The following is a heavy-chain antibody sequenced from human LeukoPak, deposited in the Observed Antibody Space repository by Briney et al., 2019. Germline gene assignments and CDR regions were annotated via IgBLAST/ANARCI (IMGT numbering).Heavy chain of an antibody. D-gene: IGHD4-11*01. CDR1: GFTFDDYA. CDR3: AKDSKSNSIDY. Sequence: GGSLRLSCAASGFTFDDYAMHWVRQAPGKGLEWVSGIHWKSGTIGYADSVKGRFTISRDNAKNSLYLQMNSLRTEDTALYYCAKDSKSNSIDYWGQGTLVTVSS. J-gene: IGHJ4*02. V-gene: IGHV3-9*01. CDR2: IHWKSGTI.